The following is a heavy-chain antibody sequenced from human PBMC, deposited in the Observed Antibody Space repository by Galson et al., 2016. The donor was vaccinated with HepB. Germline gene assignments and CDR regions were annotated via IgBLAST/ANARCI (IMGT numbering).Heavy chain of an antibody. CDR3: ARGTDHAKTHY. Sequence: TLSLTCTVSDGSITSGADYWTWIRQCSGKGLEWIGCIHPSGTTHYNPSLQSRVVMSKDTPKNQLSMRLSSVTAADTAVYHCARGTDHAKTHYWGQGTLVTVSS. D-gene: IGHD2-8*02. CDR2: IHPSGTT. V-gene: IGHV4-31*03. CDR1: DGSITSGADY. J-gene: IGHJ4*02.